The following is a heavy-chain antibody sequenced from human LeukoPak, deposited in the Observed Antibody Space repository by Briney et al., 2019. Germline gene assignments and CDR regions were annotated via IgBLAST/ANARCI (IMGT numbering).Heavy chain of an antibody. CDR3: AKVNKGGYDSFDY. CDR1: GFTVSSNY. D-gene: IGHD5-12*01. V-gene: IGHV3-30*02. Sequence: GSLRLSCAASGFTVSSNYMSWVRQAPGKGLEWVAFIRYDGSNKYYADSVKGRFTISRDNSKNTLYLQMNSLRPEDTAVYYCAKVNKGGYDSFDYWGQGTLVTVSS. J-gene: IGHJ4*02. CDR2: IRYDGSNK.